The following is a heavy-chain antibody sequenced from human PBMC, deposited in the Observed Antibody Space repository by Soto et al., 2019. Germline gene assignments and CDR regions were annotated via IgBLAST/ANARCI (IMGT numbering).Heavy chain of an antibody. J-gene: IGHJ4*02. V-gene: IGHV4-39*01. D-gene: IGHD3-10*01. CDR2: IYYSGNT. Sequence: QLQLQESGPGLVKPSEPLSLTCTVSGGSISSSSYYWGWIRQPPGKGLEWIGSIYYSGNTYYNPSLKSRVTVSVVTAKIPSSLNRSSVTAADTPVYYCARQYYFGSWSYYKRPFDFWGQGTLVTVSS. CDR3: ARQYYFGSWSYYKRPFDF. CDR1: GGSISSSSYY.